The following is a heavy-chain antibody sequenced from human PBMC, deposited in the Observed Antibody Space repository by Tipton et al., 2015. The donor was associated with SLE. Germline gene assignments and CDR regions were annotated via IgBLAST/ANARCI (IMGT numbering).Heavy chain of an antibody. V-gene: IGHV4-61*02. J-gene: IGHJ4*02. CDR1: GDSITSGHYY. Sequence: TLSLTCTVSGDSITSGHYYWTWIRQPAGKGLEWIGRIYSRGSTNYNLSLKSRVTISADTSKNQFSLNLRSVTTADTAVYYCARHGAYYDFWSGYRFDYWGQGTLVTVSS. CDR2: IYSRGST. CDR3: ARHGAYYDFWSGYRFDY. D-gene: IGHD3-3*01.